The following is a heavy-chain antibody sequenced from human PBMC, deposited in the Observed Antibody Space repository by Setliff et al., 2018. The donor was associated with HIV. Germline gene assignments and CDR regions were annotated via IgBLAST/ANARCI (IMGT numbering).Heavy chain of an antibody. CDR2: VYFSGST. CDR1: GDPISTYY. D-gene: IGHD6-19*01. Sequence: SETLSLTCTVSGDPISTYYWSWVRKPPGKGLGWIGYVYFSGSTSYSPSLRGRVTMSVDPSKNQFSLKLNSVTAADTAVYYCARSISSGWYYGYFDYWGQGTLVTVSS. V-gene: IGHV4-59*01. J-gene: IGHJ4*02. CDR3: ARSISSGWYYGYFDY.